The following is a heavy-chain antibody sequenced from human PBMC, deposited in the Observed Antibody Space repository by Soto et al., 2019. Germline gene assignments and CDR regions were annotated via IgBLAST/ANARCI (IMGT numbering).Heavy chain of an antibody. D-gene: IGHD2-21*02. CDR1: GFTCISYS. CDR2: ISSSSSTI. V-gene: IGHV3-48*02. J-gene: IGHJ6*02. Sequence: GGSLRLSSTASGFTCISYSMNWVRQATGKGQEWVSYISSSSSTIYYADSVKGRFTISRDNAKNSLYLQMNSLRDEDTAVYYCARDQPVVVTASYYYYYGMDVWGQGTTVTVSS. CDR3: ARDQPVVVTASYYYYYGMDV.